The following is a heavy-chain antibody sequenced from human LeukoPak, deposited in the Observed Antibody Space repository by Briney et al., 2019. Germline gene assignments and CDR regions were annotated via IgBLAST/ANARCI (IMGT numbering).Heavy chain of an antibody. Sequence: GVPLTLSCAPSGFTFSVYYMRWIPQAPEKGLEWLLYICNYDSTICCAYSVKGRFNISRDKAKNSLYLEMNSLRAEDTAVYYCARERRGGTTPVVPSTWFDPWGQGTLVTVSS. D-gene: IGHD4-17*01. CDR2: ICNYDSTI. V-gene: IGHV3-11*01. CDR3: ARERRGGTTPVVPSTWFDP. CDR1: GFTFSVYY. J-gene: IGHJ5*02.